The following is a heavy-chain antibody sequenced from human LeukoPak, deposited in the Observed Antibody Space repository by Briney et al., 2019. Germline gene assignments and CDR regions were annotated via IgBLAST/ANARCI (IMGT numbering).Heavy chain of an antibody. Sequence: GGTLRLSCAASGFTFSSYSMNWVRQAPGKGLEWVSSISSCSSYIYYADSVKGRFTISRDNDKNSLYLQMDRRKAEDPGGYYRARGGGYAVVFDYWGQGTLVTVSS. CDR1: GFTFSSYS. CDR3: ARGGGYAVVFDY. D-gene: IGHD5-12*01. CDR2: ISSCSSYI. J-gene: IGHJ4*02. V-gene: IGHV3-21*01.